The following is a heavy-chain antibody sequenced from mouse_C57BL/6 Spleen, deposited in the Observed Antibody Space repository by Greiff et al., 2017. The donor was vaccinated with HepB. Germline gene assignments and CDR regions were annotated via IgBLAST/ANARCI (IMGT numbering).Heavy chain of an antibody. V-gene: IGHV1-52*01. CDR1: GYTFTSYW. Sequence: VQLQQPGAELVRPGSSVKLSCKASGYTFTSYWMHWVKQRPIQGLEWIGNIDPSDSETHYNQKFKDKATLTVDKSSSTAYMQLSSLTSEDSAVYYCARNYYGSSQPYYYAMDYWGQGTSVTVSS. CDR2: IDPSDSET. CDR3: ARNYYGSSQPYYYAMDY. J-gene: IGHJ4*01. D-gene: IGHD1-1*01.